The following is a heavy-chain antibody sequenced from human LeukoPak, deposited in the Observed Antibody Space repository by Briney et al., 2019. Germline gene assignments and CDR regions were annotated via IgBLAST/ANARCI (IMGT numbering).Heavy chain of an antibody. V-gene: IGHV3-21*01. J-gene: IGHJ4*02. CDR1: GFTFSSYS. CDR2: ISSSSSYI. D-gene: IGHD3-16*01. CDR3: AAWGSLVV. Sequence: GSLQLSCAASGFTFSSYSMNWVRQAPGKGLEWVSSISSSSSYIYYADSVKGRFTISRDNAKNSLYLQMNSLRAEDTAVYYCAAWGSLVVWGQGTLVTASS.